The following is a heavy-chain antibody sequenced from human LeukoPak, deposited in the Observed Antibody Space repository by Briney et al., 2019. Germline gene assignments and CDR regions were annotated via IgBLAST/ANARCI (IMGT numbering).Heavy chain of an antibody. J-gene: IGHJ4*02. D-gene: IGHD3-16*02. CDR3: ASSHGAYDYVWGSYRPWLN. CDR1: GGTFSSYA. CDR2: IIPIFGIA. Sequence: ASVKVSCTASGGTFSSYAISWVRQAPGQGLEWMGRIIPIFGIANYAQKFQGRVTITADKSTSTAYMELSSLRSEDTAVYYCASSHGAYDYVWGSYRPWLNWGQGTLVTVSS. V-gene: IGHV1-69*04.